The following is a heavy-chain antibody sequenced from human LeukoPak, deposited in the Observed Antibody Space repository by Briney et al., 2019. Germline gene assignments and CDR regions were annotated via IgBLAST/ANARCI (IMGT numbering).Heavy chain of an antibody. Sequence: ASVNVSCKASGYTFTSYPMHWVRQAPGQRLEWMGWINPGDGNTKYSQKFQGRVTITRDTSASTAYMELSSLRSEDSAVYYCARDLNWYFDYWGQGTLVTVSS. J-gene: IGHJ4*02. CDR1: GYTFTSYP. D-gene: IGHD1-1*01. V-gene: IGHV1-3*01. CDR3: ARDLNWYFDY. CDR2: INPGDGNT.